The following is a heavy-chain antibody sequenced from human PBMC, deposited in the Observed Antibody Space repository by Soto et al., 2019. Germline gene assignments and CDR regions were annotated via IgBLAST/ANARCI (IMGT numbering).Heavy chain of an antibody. V-gene: IGHV5-51*01. CDR2: IYPGDSDT. CDR1: GYTFSSRW. D-gene: IGHD3-10*01. Sequence: GESLKISCKGSGYTFSSRWIGWVRQMPGKGLEWMGIIYPGDSDTRYSPSFQGQVTMSADKSISTAYLQWSSLKASDTAMYYCARPFKGSWSYGAFDIWGQGTMVTVSS. CDR3: ARPFKGSWSYGAFDI. J-gene: IGHJ3*02.